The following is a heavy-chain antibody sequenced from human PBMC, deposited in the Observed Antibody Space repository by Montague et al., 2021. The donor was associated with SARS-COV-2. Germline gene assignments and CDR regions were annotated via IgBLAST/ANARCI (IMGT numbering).Heavy chain of an antibody. CDR2: IYYRGST. CDR1: GGSINSSY. Sequence: SETLSLTCTVSGGSINSSYWSWILQPPGKGFEWIGYIYYRGSTNYNPSLETRVTISVDTSKNQFSLKMRSVTAADTAVYYCAREDRWNWFDPWGQGTLVIVSS. V-gene: IGHV4-59*01. D-gene: IGHD5-24*01. J-gene: IGHJ5*02. CDR3: AREDRWNWFDP.